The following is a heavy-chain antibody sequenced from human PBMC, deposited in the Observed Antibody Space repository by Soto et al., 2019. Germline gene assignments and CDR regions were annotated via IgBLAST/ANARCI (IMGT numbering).Heavy chain of an antibody. D-gene: IGHD4-17*01. CDR3: ARVGDYGSRYYYYMDV. Sequence: QVQLLQSGAEVKKPGASVKVSCKASGYTFTSYAINWVRKATGQGLEGMGWMHPNSGNTGYAQKFQGRVTMTRNTSISTAYMELSSLRSEDTAVYYCARVGDYGSRYYYYMDVWGKGTTVTVSS. CDR2: MHPNSGNT. CDR1: GYTFTSYA. V-gene: IGHV1-8*01. J-gene: IGHJ6*03.